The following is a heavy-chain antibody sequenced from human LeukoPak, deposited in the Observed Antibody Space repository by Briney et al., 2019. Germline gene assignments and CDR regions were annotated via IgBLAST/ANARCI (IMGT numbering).Heavy chain of an antibody. CDR3: ARGLYSGSYFREIGY. Sequence: ASVKVSCKASGYTFTSYYMHWVRQAPGQGLEWMGIINPSGGSTSYAQKFQGRVAMTRDTSTSTVYMELSSLRSEDTAVYYCARGLYSGSYFREIGYWGQGTLVTVSS. D-gene: IGHD1-26*01. CDR1: GYTFTSYY. CDR2: INPSGGST. J-gene: IGHJ4*02. V-gene: IGHV1-46*01.